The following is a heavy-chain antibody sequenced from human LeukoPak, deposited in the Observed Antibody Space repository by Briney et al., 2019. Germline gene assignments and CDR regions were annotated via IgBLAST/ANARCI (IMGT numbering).Heavy chain of an antibody. J-gene: IGHJ4*02. Sequence: GGSLRLSCAASGFTVSTNYMSWVRQAPGKGLEWVSVIYSGGSTYYADSVKGRFTISRDNSKNTLYLQMNSLRAEDTAVYYCARGLYSSAWYDFDYWGQGALVTVSS. CDR1: GFTVSTNY. D-gene: IGHD6-13*01. V-gene: IGHV3-53*01. CDR3: ARGLYSSAWYDFDY. CDR2: IYSGGST.